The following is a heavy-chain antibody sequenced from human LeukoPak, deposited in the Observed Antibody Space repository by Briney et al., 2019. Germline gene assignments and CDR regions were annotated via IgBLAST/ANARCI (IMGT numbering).Heavy chain of an antibody. CDR2: INDDGSAK. Sequence: GGSLRLSCAASGFTFSNYWMHWVRQGPGKGVVWVSRINDDGSAKFYADSVKGRFTISRDNAKNTLFLQMSSLRAEDTAVYFCAREILAPGKTHDYWGQGTLVTVSS. V-gene: IGHV3-74*01. J-gene: IGHJ4*02. CDR1: GFTFSNYW. CDR3: AREILAPGKTHDY.